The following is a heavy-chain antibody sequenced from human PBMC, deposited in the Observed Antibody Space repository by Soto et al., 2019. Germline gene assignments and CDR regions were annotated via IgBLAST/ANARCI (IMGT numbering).Heavy chain of an antibody. Sequence: QVQLVQSGVEVKKPGASVKVSCKASGYTFISHGISWVRQAPGQGLEWMGWISGKNGNTNYAQKPQGRVTLTTDASTSTAYVELRSLRSDDTAVYYCARVSSSIVVVPDYGMDVWGQGTTVTVSS. CDR3: ARVSSSIVVVPDYGMDV. J-gene: IGHJ6*02. CDR1: GYTFISHG. V-gene: IGHV1-18*04. D-gene: IGHD2-15*01. CDR2: ISGKNGNT.